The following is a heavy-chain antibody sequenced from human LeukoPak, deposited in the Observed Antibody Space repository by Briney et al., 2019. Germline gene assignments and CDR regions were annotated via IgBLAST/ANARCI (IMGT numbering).Heavy chain of an antibody. J-gene: IGHJ5*02. D-gene: IGHD6-6*01. CDR1: GFTFSGSA. CDR2: IRSKANSYAT. CDR3: SPIPPYSSSENWFDP. Sequence: GGSLKLSCAASGFTFSGSAMHWVRQASGKGLEWVGRIRSKANSYATAYAASVKGRFTISRDDSKNTAYLQMNSLKTEDTAVYYRSPIPPYSSSENWFDPWGQGTLVTVSS. V-gene: IGHV3-73*01.